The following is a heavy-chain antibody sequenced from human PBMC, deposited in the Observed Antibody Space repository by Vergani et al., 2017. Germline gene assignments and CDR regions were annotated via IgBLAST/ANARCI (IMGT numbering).Heavy chain of an antibody. CDR1: GFTFSGSA. CDR2: ISYDGSNK. V-gene: IGHV3-30*04. D-gene: IGHD6-13*01. J-gene: IGHJ3*02. Sequence: VQLVESGGGLVQPGGSLKLSCAASGFTFSGSAMHWVRQAPGKGLEWVAVISYDGSNKYYADSVKGRFTISRDNSKNTLYLQMNSLRAEDTAVYYCANLHSSSWTNDAFDIWGQGTMVTVSS. CDR3: ANLHSSSWTNDAFDI.